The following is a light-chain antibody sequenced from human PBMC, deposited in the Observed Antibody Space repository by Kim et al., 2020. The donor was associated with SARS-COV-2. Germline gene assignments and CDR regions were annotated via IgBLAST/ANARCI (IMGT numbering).Light chain of an antibody. CDR2: WAS. Sequence: ATINCKSSQSVLYSSNNKNYFAWYQQKPGQPPKLLITWASTRESGVPDRFSGSGSGTDFTLTISSLQAEDVAVYYCQQYYNIPFTFGPGTKVDIK. J-gene: IGKJ3*01. CDR1: QSVLYSSNNKNY. V-gene: IGKV4-1*01. CDR3: QQYYNIPFT.